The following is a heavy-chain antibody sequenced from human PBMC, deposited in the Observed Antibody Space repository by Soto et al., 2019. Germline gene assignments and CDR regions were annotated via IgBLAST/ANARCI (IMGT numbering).Heavy chain of an antibody. CDR3: AREGARSGNWFDP. V-gene: IGHV4-59*01. CDR2: IYYSGST. CDR1: GGSISSYY. D-gene: IGHD3-10*01. Sequence: PSETLSLTCTVSGGSISSYYWSWIRQPPGKGLEWIGYIYYSGSTNYNPSLKSRVTISVDTSKNQFSPKLSSVTAADSAVYYCAREGARSGNWFDPWGQGTLVTVSS. J-gene: IGHJ5*02.